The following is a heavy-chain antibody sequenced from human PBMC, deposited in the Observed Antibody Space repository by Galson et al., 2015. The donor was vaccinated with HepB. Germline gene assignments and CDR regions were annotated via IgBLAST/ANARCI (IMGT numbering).Heavy chain of an antibody. CDR3: ARQQPDYYYYYMDV. CDR1: GLTVSSNY. D-gene: IGHD6-13*01. CDR2: IYSGGST. V-gene: IGHV3-66*04. Sequence: TLRLSCAASGLTVSSNYMSWVRQAPGKGLEWVSVIYSGGSTYYADSVKGRFTISRDNSKHTLYLQMNSLRAEDTAAYYCARQQPDYYYYYMDVWGKGTTVTVSS. J-gene: IGHJ6*03.